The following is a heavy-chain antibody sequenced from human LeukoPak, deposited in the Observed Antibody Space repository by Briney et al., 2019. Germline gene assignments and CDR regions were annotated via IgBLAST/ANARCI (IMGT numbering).Heavy chain of an antibody. CDR1: GSTFSSYW. Sequence: PGGSLRLSCAASGSTFSSYWMHWVRQAPGKGLVWVSRINSDGSSTSYADSVKGRFTISRDNAKNTLYLQMNSLRAEDTAVYYCARVRGYSGYDGLFDYWGQGTLVTVSS. D-gene: IGHD5-12*01. V-gene: IGHV3-74*01. J-gene: IGHJ4*02. CDR3: ARVRGYSGYDGLFDY. CDR2: INSDGSST.